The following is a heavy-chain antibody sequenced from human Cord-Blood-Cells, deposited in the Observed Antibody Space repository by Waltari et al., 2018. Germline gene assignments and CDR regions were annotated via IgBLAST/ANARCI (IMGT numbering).Heavy chain of an antibody. Sequence: QVQLVQSGAEVKKPGASVKVSCKASGYTFTRYALHWVRQAPGQRLEWMGWINAGNGNTKYSQKFQGRVTITRDTSASTAYMERSSLRSEDTAVYYCARGSYSSSSWYFDLWGRGTLVTVSS. J-gene: IGHJ2*01. CDR3: ARGSYSSSSWYFDL. V-gene: IGHV1-3*01. CDR1: GYTFTRYA. D-gene: IGHD6-6*01. CDR2: INAGNGNT.